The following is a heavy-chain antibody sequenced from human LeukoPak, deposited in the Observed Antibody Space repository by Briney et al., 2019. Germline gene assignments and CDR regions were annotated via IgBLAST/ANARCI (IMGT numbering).Heavy chain of an antibody. J-gene: IGHJ4*02. CDR3: ARGGRRDGYNSYFDY. Sequence: GGSLRLSCAASGFTFSSYSMNWVRQAPGKGLEWVSSINSSSSYIYYADSVKGRFTISRDNAKNSLYLQMNSLRAEDTAVYYCARGGRRDGYNSYFDYWGQGTLVTVSS. CDR1: GFTFSSYS. CDR2: INSSSSYI. D-gene: IGHD5-24*01. V-gene: IGHV3-21*01.